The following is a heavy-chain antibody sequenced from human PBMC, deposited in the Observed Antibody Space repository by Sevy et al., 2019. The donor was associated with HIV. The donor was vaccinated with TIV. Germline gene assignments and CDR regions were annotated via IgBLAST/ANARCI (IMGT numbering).Heavy chain of an antibody. D-gene: IGHD6-13*01. V-gene: IGHV4-59*01. CDR2: IYYSGST. CDR1: GGSISSYY. J-gene: IGHJ3*02. CDR3: ARAGKIAAAGPRNAFDI. Sequence: TLSLTCTVSGGSISSYYWSWIRQPPGKGLEWIGYIYYSGSTNYNPSLKSRVTISVDTSKNQFSLKLSSVTAADTAVYYCARAGKIAAAGPRNAFDIWGQGTMVTVSS.